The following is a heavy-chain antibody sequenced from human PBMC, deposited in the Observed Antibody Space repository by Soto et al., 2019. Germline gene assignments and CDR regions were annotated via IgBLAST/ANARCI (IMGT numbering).Heavy chain of an antibody. D-gene: IGHD2-2*01. J-gene: IGHJ6*02. CDR2: ISYDGSNK. Sequence: GSLRLSCAASGFTFSSYGMHWVRQAPGKGLEWVAVISYDGSNKYYADSVKGRFTISRDNSKNTLYLQMNSLRAEDTAVYYCAKGQDCSSTSCYPPTYYYYYGMDVWGQGTTVTVSS. CDR3: AKGQDCSSTSCYPPTYYYYYGMDV. V-gene: IGHV3-30*18. CDR1: GFTFSSYG.